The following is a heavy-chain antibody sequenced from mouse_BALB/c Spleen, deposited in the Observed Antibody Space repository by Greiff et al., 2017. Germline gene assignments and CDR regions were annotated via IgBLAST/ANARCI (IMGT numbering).Heavy chain of an antibody. D-gene: IGHD2-4*01. CDR1: GFTFSSYA. J-gene: IGHJ2*01. V-gene: IGHV5-6-5*01. CDR2: ISSGGST. CDR3: ARGEYDYDFDY. Sequence: EVKVVESGGGLVKPGGSLKLSCAASGFTFSSYAMSWVRQTPEKRLEWVASISSGGSTYYPDSVKGRFTISRDNARNILYLQMSSLRSEDTAMHYCARGEYDYDFDYWGQGTTLTVSS.